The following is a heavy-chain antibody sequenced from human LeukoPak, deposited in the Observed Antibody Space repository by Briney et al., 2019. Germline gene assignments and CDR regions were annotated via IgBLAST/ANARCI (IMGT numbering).Heavy chain of an antibody. J-gene: IGHJ4*02. CDR3: ARGRKTRHIVVVPAAMRGGYDY. Sequence: ASVKVSRKASGYTFTGYYMHWVRQAPGQGLEWMGWINPNSGGTNYAQKFQGWVTMTRDTSISTAYMELSRLRSDDTAVYYCARGRKTRHIVVVPAAMRGGYDYWGQGTLVTVSS. D-gene: IGHD2-2*01. CDR1: GYTFTGYY. CDR2: INPNSGGT. V-gene: IGHV1-2*04.